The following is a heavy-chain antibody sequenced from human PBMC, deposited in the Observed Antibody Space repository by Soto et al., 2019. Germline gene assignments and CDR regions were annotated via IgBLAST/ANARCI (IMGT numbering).Heavy chain of an antibody. D-gene: IGHD3-10*01. CDR1: GGSFSGYQ. CDR3: ARGLILWFGDLSRRGGYYYYMDV. CDR2: INDSGNI. V-gene: IGHV4-34*01. Sequence: QVQLQQWGAGLLKPSETLSLTCAVYGGSFSGYQWSWIRQTPGKGLEWIGEINDSGNINYNPSLKSRVTILVDTPKKQISLKLISVTAADTAVYYCARGLILWFGDLSRRGGYYYYMDVWGKGTTVTVSS. J-gene: IGHJ6*03.